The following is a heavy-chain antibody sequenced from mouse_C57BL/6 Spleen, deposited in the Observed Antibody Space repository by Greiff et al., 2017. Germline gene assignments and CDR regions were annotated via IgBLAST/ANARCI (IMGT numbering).Heavy chain of an antibody. D-gene: IGHD4-1*01. CDR1: GFNIKDDY. Sequence: EVKLQESGAELVRPGASVKLSCTASGFNIKDDYMHWVKQRPEQGLEWIGWIDPENGDTEYASKFQGKATITADTSSNTAYLQLSSLTSEDTAVYYCTTRLGRGFDYWGQGTTLTVSS. CDR2: IDPENGDT. CDR3: TTRLGRGFDY. J-gene: IGHJ2*01. V-gene: IGHV14-4*01.